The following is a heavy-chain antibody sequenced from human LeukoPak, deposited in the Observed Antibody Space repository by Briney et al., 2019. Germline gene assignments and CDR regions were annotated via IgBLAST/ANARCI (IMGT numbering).Heavy chain of an antibody. V-gene: IGHV3-64D*06. CDR3: AREGVQLWTYYFDY. CDR2: ISSNGGST. D-gene: IGHD5-18*01. CDR1: GFTFSSYA. J-gene: IGHJ4*02. Sequence: GGSLRLSCSASGFTFSSYAMHWVRQAPGKGLEYVSAISSNGGSTYYADSVKGRFTISRDNSKNTLYLQMSSLRAEDTAVYYCAREGVQLWTYYFDYWGQGTLVTVPS.